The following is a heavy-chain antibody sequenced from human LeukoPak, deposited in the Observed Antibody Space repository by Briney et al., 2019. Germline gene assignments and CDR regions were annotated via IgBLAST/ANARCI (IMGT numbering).Heavy chain of an antibody. Sequence: PGRSLRLSCAASGFTFSSYAMHWVRQAPGKGLEWVAVISYDGSNKYYADSVKGRFTISRDNSKNTLYLQMNSLRAEDTAVYYCARDPGEFGELSSWGQGTLVTVSS. V-gene: IGHV3-30-3*01. J-gene: IGHJ4*02. CDR1: GFTFSSYA. CDR3: ARDPGEFGELSS. D-gene: IGHD3-10*01. CDR2: ISYDGSNK.